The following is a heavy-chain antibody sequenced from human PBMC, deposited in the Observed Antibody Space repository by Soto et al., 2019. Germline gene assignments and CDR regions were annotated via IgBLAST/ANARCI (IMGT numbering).Heavy chain of an antibody. CDR3: ARLSSYYYDSSGYYYVGY. CDR2: IYYSGST. CDR1: GGSISSYY. V-gene: IGHV4-59*08. J-gene: IGHJ4*02. Sequence: SETLSLTCTVSGGSISSYYWSWIRQPPGKGLEWIGYIYYSGSTNYNPSLKSQVTISVDTSKNQFSLKLSSVTAADTAVYYCARLSSYYYDSSGYYYVGYWGQGTLVTVSS. D-gene: IGHD3-22*01.